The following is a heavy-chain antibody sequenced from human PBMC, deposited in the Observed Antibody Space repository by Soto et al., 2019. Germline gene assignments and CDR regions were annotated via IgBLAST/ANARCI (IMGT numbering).Heavy chain of an antibody. J-gene: IGHJ6*03. CDR3: ARGRRYCSSTSCYYYYYYMDV. D-gene: IGHD2-2*01. CDR2: INHSGST. V-gene: IGHV4-34*01. CDR1: GGSFSGYY. Sequence: SETLSLTCAVYGGSFSGYYWSWIRQPPGKGLEWIGEINHSGSTNYNPSLKSRVTISVDTSKNKFSLKLSSVTAADTAVYYCARGRRYCSSTSCYYYYYYMDVWGKGTTVTVSS.